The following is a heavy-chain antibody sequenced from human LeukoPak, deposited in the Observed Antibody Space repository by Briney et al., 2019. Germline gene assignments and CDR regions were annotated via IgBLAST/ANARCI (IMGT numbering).Heavy chain of an antibody. D-gene: IGHD3-22*01. J-gene: IGHJ4*02. CDR1: GFTFSSFA. CDR2: LTSSGGTT. CDR3: AKRTGGRVVVTSLDY. Sequence: PGGSLRLSCAASGFTFSSFAMSWVRQAPGKGLEWVSGLTSSGGTTYYADSVKGRFTISRDNSKNTLYLQMNSLRAEDTAVYHCAKRTGGRVVVTSLDYWGQGTLVTVSS. V-gene: IGHV3-23*01.